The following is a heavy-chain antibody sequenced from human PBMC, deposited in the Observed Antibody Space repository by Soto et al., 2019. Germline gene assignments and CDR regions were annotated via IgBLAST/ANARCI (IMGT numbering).Heavy chain of an antibody. CDR1: GFTFSSYG. CDR3: AKRTTDWYNHFDS. V-gene: IGHV3-23*01. CDR2: ISGSGGST. Sequence: EVQLLESGGGSVQPGGSLRLSCAASGFTFSSYGMSWVRQAPGKGLEWVSGISGSGGSTYYADSVKGRFTISRDNSNNTLYLQMHRLRAEDTAVYYCAKRTTDWYNHFDSWGQGTLVTVSS. D-gene: IGHD1-1*01. J-gene: IGHJ4*02.